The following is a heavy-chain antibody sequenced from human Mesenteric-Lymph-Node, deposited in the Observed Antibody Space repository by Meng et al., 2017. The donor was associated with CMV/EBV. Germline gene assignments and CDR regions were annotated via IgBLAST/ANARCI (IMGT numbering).Heavy chain of an antibody. J-gene: IGHJ4*02. CDR2: VHHSGTT. V-gene: IGHV4-39*01. CDR1: GDSIGNSTYY. CDR3: ARRGNYDSDYSEY. Sequence: QLQLQESGPGLVKPSETLALSCIVSGDSIGNSTYYWTWIRQPPGKGLEWIGSVHHSGTTYYNPSLKGRLTISVDTSANLFSLRLTTVTAADTATYYCARRGNYDSDYSEYWGQGTLVTVSS. D-gene: IGHD3-22*01.